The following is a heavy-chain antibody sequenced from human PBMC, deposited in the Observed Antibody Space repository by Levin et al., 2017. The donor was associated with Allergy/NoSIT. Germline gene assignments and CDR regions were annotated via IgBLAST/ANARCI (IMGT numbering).Heavy chain of an antibody. J-gene: IGHJ4*02. CDR1: GYTFTGYY. CDR3: ARDLPPRRRGIVVVTAIN. CDR2: INPNSGGT. V-gene: IGHV1-2*02. Sequence: GGSLRLSCKASGYTFTGYYMHWVRQAPGQGLEWMGWINPNSGGTNYAQKFQGRVTMTRDTSISTAYMELSRLRSDDTAVYYCARDLPPRRRGIVVVTAINWGQGTLVTVSS. D-gene: IGHD2-21*02.